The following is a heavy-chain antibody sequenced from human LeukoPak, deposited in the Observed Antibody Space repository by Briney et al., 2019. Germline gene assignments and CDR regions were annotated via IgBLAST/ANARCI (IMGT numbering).Heavy chain of an antibody. CDR2: INWNGASA. D-gene: IGHD6-19*01. Sequence: GGSLRLSCEASGFRFDDHGMSWVRQAPGKGLEWVSGINWNGASAGYGDSVKGRFTISRDNAKNSLYLQMNSLRAEDTALYYCAGGDRNGWYFDYWGQGVLVTVSS. J-gene: IGHJ4*02. CDR1: GFRFDDHG. V-gene: IGHV3-20*04. CDR3: AGGDRNGWYFDY.